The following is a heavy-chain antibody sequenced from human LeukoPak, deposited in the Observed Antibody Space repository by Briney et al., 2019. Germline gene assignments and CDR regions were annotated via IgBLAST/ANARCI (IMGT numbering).Heavy chain of an antibody. CDR2: IFYSGST. Sequence: SETLSLTCTVSGGSISRSNYYWAWLRQPPGKGLVWFGSIFYSGSTYYNPSLKSRVTISVDTSKNQFSLELSSVTAADTAVYYCARPKSSGWWPFDYWGQGTLVTVSS. CDR1: GGSISRSNYY. J-gene: IGHJ4*02. D-gene: IGHD6-19*01. CDR3: ARPKSSGWWPFDY. V-gene: IGHV4-39*01.